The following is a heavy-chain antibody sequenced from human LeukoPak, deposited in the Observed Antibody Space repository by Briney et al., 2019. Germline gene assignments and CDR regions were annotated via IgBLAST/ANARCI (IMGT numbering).Heavy chain of an antibody. CDR1: GGTFSSYA. D-gene: IGHD3-10*01. V-gene: IGHV1-69*04. CDR3: ARGRNYYGSGTINGGY. CDR2: IIPILGIG. Sequence: GASVKVSCKASGGTFSSYAISWVRQAPGQGLEWMGRIIPILGIGNYAQKFQGRVTITADKSTSTAYMELSSLRSEDTAVYYCARGRNYYGSGTINGGYWGQGTLVTVSS. J-gene: IGHJ4*02.